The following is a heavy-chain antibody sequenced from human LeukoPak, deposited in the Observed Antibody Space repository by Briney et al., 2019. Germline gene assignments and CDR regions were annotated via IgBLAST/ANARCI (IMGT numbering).Heavy chain of an antibody. CDR3: AKVGASGSLFDY. CDR1: GFTFSSYG. J-gene: IGHJ4*02. V-gene: IGHV3-30*18. CDR2: ISYDGSNK. D-gene: IGHD1-26*01. Sequence: PGRSLRPSCAASGFTFSSYGMHWVRQAPGKGLEWVAVISYDGSNKYYADSVKGRFTISRDNSKNTLYLQMNSLRAEDTAVYYCAKVGASGSLFDYWGQGTLVTVSS.